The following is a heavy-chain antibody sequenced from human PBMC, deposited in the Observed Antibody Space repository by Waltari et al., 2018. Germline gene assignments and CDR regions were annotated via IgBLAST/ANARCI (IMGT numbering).Heavy chain of an antibody. Sequence: QVQLVQSGAEVKKPGASVKVSCKASGYTFTGYYMHWVRQAPGQGLEWMGRSNPNRGGTNYAQKFQGRVTMTRDTSISTAYMELSRLRSDDTAVYYCARDPGSGYFDYWGQGTLVTVSS. V-gene: IGHV1-2*06. CDR2: SNPNRGGT. CDR1: GYTFTGYY. CDR3: ARDPGSGYFDY. D-gene: IGHD3-22*01. J-gene: IGHJ4*02.